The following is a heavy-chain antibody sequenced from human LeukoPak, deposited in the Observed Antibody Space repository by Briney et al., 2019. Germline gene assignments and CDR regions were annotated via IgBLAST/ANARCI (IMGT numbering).Heavy chain of an antibody. Sequence: SETLSLTCTVSGGSISSGSYYWSWIRQPAGKGLEWIGRIYHSGSTYYNPSLKSRVTISVDTSKNQFSLKLSSVTAADTAVYYCARLLWFGESYYFDYWGQGTLVTVSS. V-gene: IGHV4-61*02. CDR1: GGSISSGSYY. D-gene: IGHD3-10*01. J-gene: IGHJ4*02. CDR2: IYHSGST. CDR3: ARLLWFGESYYFDY.